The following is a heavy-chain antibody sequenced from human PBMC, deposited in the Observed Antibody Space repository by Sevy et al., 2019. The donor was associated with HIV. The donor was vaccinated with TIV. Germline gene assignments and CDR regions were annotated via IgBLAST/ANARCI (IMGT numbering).Heavy chain of an antibody. CDR3: ARLRVFEDFWSEFDY. Sequence: SETLSLTCTVSGGSISSYYWSWIRQPPGKGLEWIGYIYYSGSTNYNPSLKSRVTISVDTSKNQFSLKLSSVTAADTAVYYCARLRVFEDFWSEFDYWGQGTLVTVSS. CDR2: IYYSGST. V-gene: IGHV4-59*12. D-gene: IGHD3-3*01. CDR1: GGSISSYY. J-gene: IGHJ4*02.